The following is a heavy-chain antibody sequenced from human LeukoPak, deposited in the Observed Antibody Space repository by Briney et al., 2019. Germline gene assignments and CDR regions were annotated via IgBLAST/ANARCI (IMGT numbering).Heavy chain of an antibody. D-gene: IGHD3-22*01. V-gene: IGHV3-23*01. Sequence: PGGSLRLSCVASGFIFTKYWMSWVRQAPGKGLEWASSISGSGPSTDYADSVKGRFTISRDKSKNTLYLQMNSLRAEDTAVYYCARLPTFYYDSSHYHYDYWGQGTLVTVSS. J-gene: IGHJ4*02. CDR2: ISGSGPST. CDR1: GFIFTKYW. CDR3: ARLPTFYYDSSHYHYDY.